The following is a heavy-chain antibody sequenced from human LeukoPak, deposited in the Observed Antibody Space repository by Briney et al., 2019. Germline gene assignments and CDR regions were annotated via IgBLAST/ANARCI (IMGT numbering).Heavy chain of an antibody. V-gene: IGHV4-30-2*01. CDR2: IYQSGSA. CDR3: ARNSYYDNSGEGAFDI. D-gene: IGHD3-22*01. Sequence: PSETLSLTCGVSGASVSSIGYSWSWIRQPPGRGLEWIGYIYQSGSASYNPSLQSRVTISIDKSKNQFSLNLNSVTAADTAVYYCARNSYYDNSGEGAFDIWGQGTMVTVSS. J-gene: IGHJ3*02. CDR1: GASVSSIGYS.